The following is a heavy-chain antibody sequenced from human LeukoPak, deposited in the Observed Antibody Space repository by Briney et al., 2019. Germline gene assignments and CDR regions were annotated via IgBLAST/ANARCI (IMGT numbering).Heavy chain of an antibody. CDR1: GFTFSSYS. CDR3: ARDGSNYDILTCYRTSTWYFDL. Sequence: PGGSLRLSCAASGFTFSSYSMNWVRQAPGKGLEWVSSISSSSSYIYYADSVKGRFTISRDNAKNSLYLQMNSLRAEDTAVYYCARDGSNYDILTCYRTSTWYFDLWGRGTLVTVSS. J-gene: IGHJ2*01. CDR2: ISSSSSYI. D-gene: IGHD3-9*01. V-gene: IGHV3-21*01.